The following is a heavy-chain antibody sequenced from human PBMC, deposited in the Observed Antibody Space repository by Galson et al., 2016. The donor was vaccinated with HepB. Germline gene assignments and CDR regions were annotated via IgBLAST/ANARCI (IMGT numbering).Heavy chain of an antibody. J-gene: IGHJ6*02. Sequence: SVKVSCKASGYSFISFYIHWVRQAPGQGLEWMGLINPSGGSTTYAQKFQGRATMTRDTSTSKVYLDLGSLRSEDTAVYYCARGGIQLGGKDYGMDVWGQGATVTVSS. CDR3: ARGGIQLGGKDYGMDV. CDR1: GYSFISFY. D-gene: IGHD6-13*01. CDR2: INPSGGST. V-gene: IGHV1-46*01.